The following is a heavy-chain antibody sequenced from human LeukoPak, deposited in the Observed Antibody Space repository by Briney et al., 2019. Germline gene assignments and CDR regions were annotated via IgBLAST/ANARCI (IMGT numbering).Heavy chain of an antibody. V-gene: IGHV4-4*02. J-gene: IGHJ4*02. CDR1: GGSITSSNW. CDR2: IYHSGST. D-gene: IGHD3-3*01. Sequence: SETLSLTCAVSGGSITSSNWWNWVRQPPGKGLEWIGEIYHSGSTNYNPSLKSRVTISLDKSKNQFSLKLSSVTAADTAVYYCARNDFWGGYVDYWGQGTLVTVSS. CDR3: ARNDFWGGYVDY.